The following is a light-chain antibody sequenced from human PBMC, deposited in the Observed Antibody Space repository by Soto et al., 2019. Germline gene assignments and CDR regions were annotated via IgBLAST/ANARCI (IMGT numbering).Light chain of an antibody. Sequence: DIQMTQSASSLSASLGDRVTITSGASQSISSWLAWYQQKPGKAPKLLIYDASTLQSGVPSRFSASGSGTEFALTISGLRPDDFAVYYCQQYNRYAVTFGQGTKVDIK. CDR3: QQYNRYAVT. V-gene: IGKV1-5*01. CDR1: QSISSW. J-gene: IGKJ1*01. CDR2: DAS.